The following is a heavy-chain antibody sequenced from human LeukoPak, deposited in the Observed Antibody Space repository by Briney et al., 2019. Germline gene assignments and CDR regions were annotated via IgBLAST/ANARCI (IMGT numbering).Heavy chain of an antibody. Sequence: GRSLRLSCAASGFTFDDYAMHWVRQAPGKGLEWVSGISWNSGSIGYADSVKGRFTISRDNAKNSLYLQMNSLRAEDTALYYCAKDMGMLNAYYFDYWGQGTLVTVSS. D-gene: IGHD7-27*01. J-gene: IGHJ4*02. CDR2: ISWNSGSI. CDR3: AKDMGMLNAYYFDY. V-gene: IGHV3-9*01. CDR1: GFTFDDYA.